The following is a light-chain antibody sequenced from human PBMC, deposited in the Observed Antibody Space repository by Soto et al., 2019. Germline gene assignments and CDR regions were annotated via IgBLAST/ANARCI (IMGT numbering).Light chain of an antibody. Sequence: DIQMTQSPSTLSASVGDRVTITCRASQSISSGLAWYQQKPGKAPKLLIYKASSLESGVPSRFSGSGSGTEFTLTISSLQPDDFATYYCQQYNSYSRTFGGGTKVEIK. J-gene: IGKJ4*01. CDR2: KAS. CDR3: QQYNSYSRT. CDR1: QSISSG. V-gene: IGKV1-5*03.